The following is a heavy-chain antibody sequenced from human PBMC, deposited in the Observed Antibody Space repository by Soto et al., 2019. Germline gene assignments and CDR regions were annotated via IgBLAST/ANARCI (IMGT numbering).Heavy chain of an antibody. CDR2: IWYDGSNK. J-gene: IGHJ6*02. Sequence: GGSLRLSCAASGFTFSSYGMHWVRQAPGKGLEWVAVIWYDGSNKYYADSVKGRFTISRDNSKNTLYLQMNSLRAEDTAVYYCARVLNSNYLIYYGMDVWGQGTTVTVSS. CDR1: GFTFSSYG. V-gene: IGHV3-33*01. CDR3: ARVLNSNYLIYYGMDV. D-gene: IGHD4-4*01.